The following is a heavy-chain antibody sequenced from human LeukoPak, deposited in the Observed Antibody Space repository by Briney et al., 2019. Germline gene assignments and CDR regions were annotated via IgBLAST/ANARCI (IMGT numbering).Heavy chain of an antibody. V-gene: IGHV4-4*02. CDR3: ARVSQLPYHYFDY. CDR1: GGSISSSNW. Sequence: PSETLSLTCAVSGGSISSSNWWSWVRQPPGKGLEWIGEIYHSGSTNYNPSLKSRVTISVDKSKNQFSLKLSSVTAADTAVYYCARVSQLPYHYFDYWGQGTLVTVSS. J-gene: IGHJ4*02. D-gene: IGHD2-2*01. CDR2: IYHSGST.